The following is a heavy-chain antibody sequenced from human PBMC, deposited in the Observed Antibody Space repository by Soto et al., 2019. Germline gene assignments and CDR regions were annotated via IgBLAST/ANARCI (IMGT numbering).Heavy chain of an antibody. Sequence: PSETLSLTCTVSGGSISSYYWSWIRQPPGKGLEWIGYIYYSGSTNYNPSLKSRVTISVDTSKNQFSLKLSSVTAADTAVYYCARVVDIVATNWFDPWGQGTLVTVSS. CDR3: ARVVDIVATNWFDP. CDR1: GGSISSYY. CDR2: IYYSGST. D-gene: IGHD5-12*01. J-gene: IGHJ5*02. V-gene: IGHV4-59*01.